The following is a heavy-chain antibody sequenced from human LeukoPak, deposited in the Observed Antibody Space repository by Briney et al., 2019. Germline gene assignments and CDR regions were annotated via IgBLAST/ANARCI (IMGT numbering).Heavy chain of an antibody. CDR2: FDPEDGET. Sequence: ASVKVSCKVSGYTLTELSMHWVRQAPGKGLEWMGGFDPEDGETIYAQKFQGRVTMTEDTSTDTAYMELSSLRSEDTAVYYCAPFTMVRAVPYYYYGMDVWGQGTTVPVSS. J-gene: IGHJ6*02. CDR1: GYTLTELS. V-gene: IGHV1-24*01. D-gene: IGHD3-10*01. CDR3: APFTMVRAVPYYYYGMDV.